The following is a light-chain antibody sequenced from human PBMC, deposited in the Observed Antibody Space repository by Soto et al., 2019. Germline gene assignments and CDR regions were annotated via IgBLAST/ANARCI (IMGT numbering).Light chain of an antibody. CDR3: QQYYSTPWA. J-gene: IGKJ3*01. CDR2: WAS. V-gene: IGKV4-1*01. Sequence: DILMTQSPDSLAVSLGERATINCKSSQSVLYSSNNKNYLAWYQQKPGQPPKLLIYWASTRESGVPDRFSGSGSGTDFTLTISSLQAEDVAVYYCQQYYSTPWAFGPGTKVDIK. CDR1: QSVLYSSNNKNY.